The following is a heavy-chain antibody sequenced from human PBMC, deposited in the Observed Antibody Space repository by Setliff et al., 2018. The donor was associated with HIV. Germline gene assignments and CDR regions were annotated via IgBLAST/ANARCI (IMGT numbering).Heavy chain of an antibody. V-gene: IGHV4-4*07. Sequence: SETLSLTCTISGGSFGVYRWSWIRQSAGRGLEWIGRIDSSGTTDYKPSLKGRVAISVDTSRNQFSLRVTSVTAADTAVYYCARQTNSDYVKNYYFDYWGQGTLVTVSS. CDR1: GGSFGVYR. J-gene: IGHJ4*02. CDR2: IDSSGTT. D-gene: IGHD5-12*01. CDR3: ARQTNSDYVKNYYFDY.